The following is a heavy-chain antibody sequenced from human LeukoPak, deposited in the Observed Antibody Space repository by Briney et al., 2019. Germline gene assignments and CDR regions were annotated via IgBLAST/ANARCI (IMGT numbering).Heavy chain of an antibody. V-gene: IGHV3-21*01. CDR3: ARNYRNAFDI. CDR1: GFTFSRSS. J-gene: IGHJ3*02. CDR2: MSSSGTYI. Sequence: PGGSLRLSCAASGFTFSRSSMNWVRQTPGKGLEWVSSMSSSGTYIYYADSVKGRFTISRNNAKNSLSLQMNSLRAEDTGVYYCARNYRNAFDIWGQGTMVAVSP. D-gene: IGHD3-16*02.